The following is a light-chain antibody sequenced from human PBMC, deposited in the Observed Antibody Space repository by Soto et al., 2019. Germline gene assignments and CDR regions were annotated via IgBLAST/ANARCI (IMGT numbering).Light chain of an antibody. CDR1: SSDVGGYDY. J-gene: IGLJ2*01. CDR3: SSYTSISTWL. V-gene: IGLV2-14*03. CDR2: DVS. Sequence: QSVLTQPASVSGSPGQSITISCTGTSSDVGGYDYVSWYQQHPGKAPKLMIYDVSDRPTEVSKRFSGSKSGNTAYLTISGLQAVDEADYYCSSYTSISTWLFGGGTKLTVL.